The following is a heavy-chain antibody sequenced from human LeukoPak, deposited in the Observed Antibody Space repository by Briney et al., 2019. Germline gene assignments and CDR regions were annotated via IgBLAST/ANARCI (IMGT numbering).Heavy chain of an antibody. CDR2: IGIRGDT. V-gene: IGHV3-13*01. CDR3: ERGGIQVYGLDEFDY. D-gene: IGHD2-8*01. CDR1: GFTFIDYD. J-gene: IGHJ4*02. Sequence: GGSLRLSCAASGFTFIDYDMHWVRQGIGKGLEWVSAIGIRGDTHYSVSLMGRLTISRENAESSLYLQMNSLSAEDTAVYYCERGGIQVYGLDEFDYWGQGTLVTVSS.